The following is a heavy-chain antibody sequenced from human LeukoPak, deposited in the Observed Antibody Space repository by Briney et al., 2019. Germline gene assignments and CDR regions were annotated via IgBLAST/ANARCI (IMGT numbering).Heavy chain of an antibody. CDR2: IYYSGST. J-gene: IGHJ4*02. CDR1: GGSISSYY. CDR3: ARGTDSSGYYPLDY. D-gene: IGHD3-22*01. V-gene: IGHV4-59*01. Sequence: PETLSLTCTVSGGSISSYYWSWIRQPPGKGLEWIGYIYYSGSTNYNPSLKSRVTISVDTSKNQFSLKLSSVTAADTAVYYCARGTDSSGYYPLDYWGQGTLVTVSS.